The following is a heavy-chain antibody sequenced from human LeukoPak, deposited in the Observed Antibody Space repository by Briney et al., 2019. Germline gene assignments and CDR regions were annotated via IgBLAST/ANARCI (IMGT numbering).Heavy chain of an antibody. CDR2: ISYEGSNK. CDR3: ARATYYYGSGSYDGDY. J-gene: IGHJ4*02. V-gene: IGHV3-30-3*01. Sequence: GGSLRLSCAASGFTFSSYAMHWVRQAPGKGLEWVAVISYEGSNKYYADSVKGRFTISRDNSKNTLYLQMNSLRAEDTAVYYCARATYYYGSGSYDGDYWGQGTLVTVSS. CDR1: GFTFSSYA. D-gene: IGHD3-10*01.